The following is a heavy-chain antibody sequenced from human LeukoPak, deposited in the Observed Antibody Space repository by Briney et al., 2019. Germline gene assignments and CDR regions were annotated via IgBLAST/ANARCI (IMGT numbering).Heavy chain of an antibody. Sequence: GGSLRLSCAASGFTFSSIWMNWVRDVPGKGLEWVGNINPDGSEKYYVDSVEGRFTISRDYSKNSMYLQMNSLRGEDTAVYYCARPGIAGGAFDIWGQGTVVIVSS. CDR2: INPDGSEK. D-gene: IGHD1-26*01. CDR1: GFTFSSIW. CDR3: ARPGIAGGAFDI. J-gene: IGHJ3*02. V-gene: IGHV3-7*02.